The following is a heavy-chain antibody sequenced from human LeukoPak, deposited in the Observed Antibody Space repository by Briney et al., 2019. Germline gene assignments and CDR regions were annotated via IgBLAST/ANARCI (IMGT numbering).Heavy chain of an antibody. D-gene: IGHD3-9*01. CDR3: ARLRFVPTLTGPPYYYYYMDV. V-gene: IGHV4-38-2*02. Sequence: SETLSLTCTVSGYSISSGYYWGWIRQPPGKGLEWIGSIYHSGSTYYNPSLKSRVTISVDTSKNQFSLKLSSVTAADTAVYYCARLRFVPTLTGPPYYYYYMDVWGKGTTVTVSS. J-gene: IGHJ6*03. CDR2: IYHSGST. CDR1: GYSISSGYY.